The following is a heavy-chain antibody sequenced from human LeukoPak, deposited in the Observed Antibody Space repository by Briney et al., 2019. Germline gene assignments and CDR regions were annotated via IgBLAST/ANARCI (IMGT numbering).Heavy chain of an antibody. Sequence: AGGSLRLSCASSGFTFSSYEMNWVRQAPGKGLEWVSYISSSGSTIYYADSVKGRFTISRDNAKNSLYLQMNSLRAEDTAVYYCARVTAIWFGEFYFDYWGREPWSPSPQ. CDR3: ARVTAIWFGEFYFDY. CDR2: ISSSGSTI. J-gene: IGHJ4*02. CDR1: GFTFSSYE. V-gene: IGHV3-48*03. D-gene: IGHD3-10*01.